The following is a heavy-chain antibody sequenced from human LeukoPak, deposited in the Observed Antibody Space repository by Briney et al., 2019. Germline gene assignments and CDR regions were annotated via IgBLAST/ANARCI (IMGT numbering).Heavy chain of an antibody. CDR2: ISGSGGNT. CDR3: AKERESSGYFDY. CDR1: RSIFSSYA. Sequence: PGGSLRLSCAASRSIFSSYAMSWVRQAPGKGLEWVSAISGSGGNTYYADSVKGRFTISRDNSKNTLYLQMNSLRAEDTAVYYCAKERESSGYFDYWGQGTLVTVSS. J-gene: IGHJ4*02. D-gene: IGHD3-22*01. V-gene: IGHV3-23*01.